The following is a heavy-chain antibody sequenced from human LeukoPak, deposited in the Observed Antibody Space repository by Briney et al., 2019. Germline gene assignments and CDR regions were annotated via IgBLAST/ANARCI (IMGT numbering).Heavy chain of an antibody. J-gene: IGHJ4*02. CDR3: AKDLPQRLLRGDFDS. D-gene: IGHD6-25*01. Sequence: PGGSLRLSCAVSGFTFSTYAMSWVRQAPGKGLERVAGVTGSGGATYYADSVKGRFSISRDNSKNTVYLQMNSLRVEDTAIYYCAKDLPQRLLRGDFDSWGQGALVSVSS. CDR1: GFTFSTYA. V-gene: IGHV3-23*01. CDR2: VTGSGGAT.